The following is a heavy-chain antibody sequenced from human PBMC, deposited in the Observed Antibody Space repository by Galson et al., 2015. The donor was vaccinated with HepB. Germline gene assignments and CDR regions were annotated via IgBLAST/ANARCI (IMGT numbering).Heavy chain of an antibody. CDR2: ISAYNGNT. CDR1: GYTFMSYG. V-gene: IGHV1-18*01. Sequence: SVKVSCKAVGYTFMSYGISWVRQAPGQGLEWMGWISAYNGNTNYAQKLQGRVTMTTDTSTSTAYMELRSLRSDDTAVYYCARAGYCSSTSCYTQRSVYYMDVWGKGTTVTVSS. CDR3: ARAGYCSSTSCYTQRSVYYMDV. J-gene: IGHJ6*03. D-gene: IGHD2-2*02.